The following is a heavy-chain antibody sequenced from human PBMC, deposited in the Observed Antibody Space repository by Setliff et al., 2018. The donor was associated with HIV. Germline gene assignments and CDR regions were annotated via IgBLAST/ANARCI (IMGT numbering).Heavy chain of an antibody. CDR2: INHRGIT. Sequence: PSETLSLTCAVYGVSFSGYYWSWIRQPPGKGLEWIGEINHRGITNYSPSLKSRVTISVDTSKNQLSLKLSSVTAADTAVYYCARDSTDGSGFPGPPSFRGQGTLVTVSS. V-gene: IGHV4-34*01. D-gene: IGHD3-22*01. CDR1: GVSFSGYY. J-gene: IGHJ4*02. CDR3: ARDSTDGSGFPGPPSF.